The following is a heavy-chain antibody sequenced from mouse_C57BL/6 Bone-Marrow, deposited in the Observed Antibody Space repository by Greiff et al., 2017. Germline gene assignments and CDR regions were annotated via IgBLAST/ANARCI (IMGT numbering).Heavy chain of an antibody. CDR2: INPSNGGT. D-gene: IGHD1-1*01. V-gene: IGHV1-53*01. J-gene: IGHJ1*03. CDR3: ARNGSYFGSSYWYFDV. Sequence: QVQLQQPGTELVKPGASVKLSCKASGYTFTSYWMHWVKQRPGQGLEWIGNINPSNGGTNYNEKFKSKATLTVDKSSSTAYMQLSSLTSEESAVYYCARNGSYFGSSYWYFDVWGTGTTVTVSS. CDR1: GYTFTSYW.